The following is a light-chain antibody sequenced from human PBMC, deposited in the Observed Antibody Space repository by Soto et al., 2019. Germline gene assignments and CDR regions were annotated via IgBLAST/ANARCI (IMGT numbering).Light chain of an antibody. CDR1: QSLLYSSNNKNY. J-gene: IGKJ1*01. V-gene: IGKV4-1*01. CDR2: WAS. CDR3: QQYLSIPRT. Sequence: DIVMTQSPDSLAVSLGERATINCKSSQSLLYSSNNKNYLAWYQRKSGQPPKLLIYWASTRESGVPDRFSGSGSGTDFTLTISSLQADDVAVYYCQQYLSIPRTFGQGTKVEI.